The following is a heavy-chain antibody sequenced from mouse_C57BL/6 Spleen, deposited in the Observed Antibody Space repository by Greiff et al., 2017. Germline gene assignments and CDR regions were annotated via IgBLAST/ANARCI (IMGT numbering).Heavy chain of an antibody. CDR2: IHPNSGST. CDR1: GYTFTSYW. J-gene: IGHJ1*03. D-gene: IGHD2-4*01. CDR3: ARSFYYDYDDQYFDV. V-gene: IGHV1-64*01. Sequence: VQLQQPGAELVKPGASVTLSCKASGYTFTSYWMHWVKQRPGQGLEWIGMIHPNSGSTNYNEKFKSKATLTVDKSSSTAYMQLSSLTSEDSAVYYCARSFYYDYDDQYFDVWGTGTTVTVSS.